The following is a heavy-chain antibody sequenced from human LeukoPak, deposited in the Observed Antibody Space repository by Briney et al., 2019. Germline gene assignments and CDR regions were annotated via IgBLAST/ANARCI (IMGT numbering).Heavy chain of an antibody. Sequence: GGSLRLSCAASGFTFSSYAMSWVRQAPGKGLEWVSRISGSGNRTYYADSVKGRFTISRDNSKNTLFLQMNSLRAEDTAVYYCAKNLYCGGGSCYPSALGMDVWAKGPRSPSP. CDR1: GFTFSSYA. CDR3: AKNLYCGGGSCYPSALGMDV. V-gene: IGHV3-23*01. J-gene: IGHJ6*02. CDR2: ISGSGNRT. D-gene: IGHD2-15*01.